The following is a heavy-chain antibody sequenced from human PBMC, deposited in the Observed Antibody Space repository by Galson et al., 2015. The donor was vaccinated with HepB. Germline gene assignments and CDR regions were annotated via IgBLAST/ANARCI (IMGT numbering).Heavy chain of an antibody. J-gene: IGHJ6*02. CDR1: GFTFSSYS. Sequence: SLRLSCAASGFTFSSYSINWVRQAPGKGLEWVSSISSSSSYIYYADSVKGRFTISRDNAKNSLYLQMNSLRAEDTAVYYCAREEFSTAAAGTGYYYYGMDVWGQGTTVTVSS. CDR2: ISSSSSYI. D-gene: IGHD6-13*01. CDR3: AREEFSTAAAGTGYYYYGMDV. V-gene: IGHV3-21*01.